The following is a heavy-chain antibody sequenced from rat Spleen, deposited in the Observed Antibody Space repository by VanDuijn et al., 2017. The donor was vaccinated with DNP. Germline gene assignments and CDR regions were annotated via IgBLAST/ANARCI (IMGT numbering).Heavy chain of an antibody. D-gene: IGHD1-12*01. V-gene: IGHV5-7*01. J-gene: IGHJ2*01. CDR1: RITFSDHN. CDR2: ISYDGSDT. CDR3: ARHEPLYYVMDA. Sequence: EVQLVESGGGLVQPGRSLKLSCAVSRITFSDHNMAWVRQAPKKGLEWVATISYDGSDTYYRDSVKGRFTISRDNAKSTLYLQMDSLRSEDTATYYCARHEPLYYVMDAWGQGVMVTVSS.